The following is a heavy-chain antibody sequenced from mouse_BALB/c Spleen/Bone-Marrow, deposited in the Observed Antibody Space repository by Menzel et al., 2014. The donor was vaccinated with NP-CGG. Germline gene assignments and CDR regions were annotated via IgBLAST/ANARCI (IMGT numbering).Heavy chain of an antibody. Sequence: VKLQESGPDLVAPSQSLSLTCTVSGFSLTSYGLHWVRQPPGKGLEWLGVIWSDGSTTYNSALKSRLSISKDNSKRQVLLKMNSLQTDDTAMYYCARSGTDYAMDYWGQGTSVTVSS. V-gene: IGHV2-6-2*01. CDR1: GFSLTSYG. J-gene: IGHJ4*01. D-gene: IGHD4-1*01. CDR2: IWSDGST. CDR3: ARSGTDYAMDY.